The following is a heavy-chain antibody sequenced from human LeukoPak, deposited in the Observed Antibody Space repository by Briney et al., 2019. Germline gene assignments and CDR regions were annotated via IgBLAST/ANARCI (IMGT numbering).Heavy chain of an antibody. CDR2: IWYDGSNK. J-gene: IGHJ4*02. CDR1: GFTFSSYG. D-gene: IGHD1-26*01. Sequence: QPGRSLRPSCAASGFTFSSYGMHWVRQAPGKGLEWVAVIWYDGSNKYYADSVKGRFTISRDNSKNTLYLQMNSLRAEDTAVYYCAREAIGRIYFDSWGQGTLLTVSS. V-gene: IGHV3-33*01. CDR3: AREAIGRIYFDS.